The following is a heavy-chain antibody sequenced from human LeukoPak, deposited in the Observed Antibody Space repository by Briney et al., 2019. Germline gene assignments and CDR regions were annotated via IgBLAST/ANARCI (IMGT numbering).Heavy chain of an antibody. CDR2: LSAYTGNT. CDR3: ARDRRDDYGDYGLVGDWYFDL. V-gene: IGHV1-18*01. Sequence: GASVKVSCKASGYTFTSYGISWVRHAPVRGLEWMGWLSAYTGNTNYAQKLQGRVTMPTDTSTSTAYMELRSLRSDDTAVYYCARDRRDDYGDYGLVGDWYFDLWGRGTLVTVSS. J-gene: IGHJ2*01. D-gene: IGHD4-17*01. CDR1: GYTFTSYG.